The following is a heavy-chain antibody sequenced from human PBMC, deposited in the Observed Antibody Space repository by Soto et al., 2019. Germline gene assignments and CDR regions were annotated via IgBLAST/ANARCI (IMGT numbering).Heavy chain of an antibody. V-gene: IGHV3-23*01. CDR1: GFTINTYT. J-gene: IGHJ4*02. Sequence: PGGSLRLSCSASGFTINTYTMGWVRLAPGKGLEWVSTIFSGMGNTKYADSVTGRFSISRDNSKNIMYLQMNSLGVDDTAVYYCAKDDPTQFDYDFWSGYYAPSFDYWGQGTLVTVSS. CDR2: IFSGMGNT. D-gene: IGHD3-3*01. CDR3: AKDDPTQFDYDFWSGYYAPSFDY.